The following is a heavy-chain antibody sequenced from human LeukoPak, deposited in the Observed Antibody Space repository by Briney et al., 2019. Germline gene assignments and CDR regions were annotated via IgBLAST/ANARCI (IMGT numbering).Heavy chain of an antibody. V-gene: IGHV3-23*01. J-gene: IGHJ4*02. D-gene: IGHD2-2*01. Sequence: PGGSLRLSCAASGFTFSNYAMSWVRQAPGKGLEWVSTISGNAVRTFYADSVKGRFSISRDNSKNTLYLQMNSLRVEDTAVYYCAKGSRGYAMPNFDYWGQGTLVTVSS. CDR2: ISGNAVRT. CDR1: GFTFSNYA. CDR3: AKGSRGYAMPNFDY.